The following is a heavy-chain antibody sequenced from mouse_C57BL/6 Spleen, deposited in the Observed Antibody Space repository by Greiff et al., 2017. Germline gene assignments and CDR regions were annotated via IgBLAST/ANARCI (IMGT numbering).Heavy chain of an antibody. D-gene: IGHD1-1*01. CDR2: ISSGGSYT. Sequence: EVKLMESGGDLVKPGGSLKLSCAASGFTFSSYGMSWVRQTPDKRLEWVATISSGGSYTYYPDSVKGRFTISRDNAKNTLYLQMSSLKSEDTAMYYCARAIGGSSYDWYFDVWGTGTTVTVSS. J-gene: IGHJ1*03. CDR1: GFTFSSYG. CDR3: ARAIGGSSYDWYFDV. V-gene: IGHV5-6*01.